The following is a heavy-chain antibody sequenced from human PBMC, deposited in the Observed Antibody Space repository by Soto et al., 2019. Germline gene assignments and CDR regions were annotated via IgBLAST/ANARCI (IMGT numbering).Heavy chain of an antibody. D-gene: IGHD2-2*01. CDR3: ASSDIVVVPAACHD. Sequence: GGSLRLSCAASGFTFSSYSMNWVRQAPGKGLEWVSSISSSSSYIYYADSVMGRFTISRDNAKNSLYLQMNSLRAEDTAVYYCASSDIVVVPAACHDWGQGTLVTVSS. CDR1: GFTFSSYS. V-gene: IGHV3-21*01. CDR2: ISSSSSYI. J-gene: IGHJ4*02.